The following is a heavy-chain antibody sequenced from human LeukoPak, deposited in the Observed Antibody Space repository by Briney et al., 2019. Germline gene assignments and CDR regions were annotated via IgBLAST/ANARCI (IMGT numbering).Heavy chain of an antibody. CDR1: GGTFISYA. CDR2: IIPIFGTA. J-gene: IGHJ5*02. D-gene: IGHD3-9*01. V-gene: IGHV1-69*13. Sequence: ASATVSFKSSGGTFISYAISWVRQAPGQGLAWMGGIIPIFGTANYAQKFQGRVTITADESTSTAYMELSSLRSEDTAVYYCARTKYYDILTGPKIPSYNWFDPWGQGTLVTVSS. CDR3: ARTKYYDILTGPKIPSYNWFDP.